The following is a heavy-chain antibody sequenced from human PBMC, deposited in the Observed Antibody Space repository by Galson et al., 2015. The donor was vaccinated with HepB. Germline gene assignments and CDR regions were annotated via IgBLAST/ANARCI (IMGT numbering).Heavy chain of an antibody. CDR1: GYTFSSYG. D-gene: IGHD6-13*01. Sequence: SVKVSCKASGYTFSSYGISWVRQAPGQGLEWMGWISAYNGNTNYAQKLQGRVTMTTDTSTSTAYMDLRSLTPDDTAVYYCAREGGIAAAGTNDYWGQGTLVTVSS. J-gene: IGHJ4*02. V-gene: IGHV1-18*01. CDR3: AREGGIAAAGTNDY. CDR2: ISAYNGNT.